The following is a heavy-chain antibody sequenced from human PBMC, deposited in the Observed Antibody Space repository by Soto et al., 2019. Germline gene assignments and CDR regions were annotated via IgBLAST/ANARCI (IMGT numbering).Heavy chain of an antibody. J-gene: IGHJ4*02. V-gene: IGHV3-21*01. CDR3: ARGGGSCCYYFDY. D-gene: IGHD2-2*01. CDR2: ISSSSSYI. Sequence: GGSLRLSCAASGFTFSSYSMNWVRQAPGKGLEWVSSISSSSSYIYYADSVKGRFTISRDNAKNSLYLQMNSLRAEDTAVYYCARGGGSCCYYFDYWGQGTLVTVSS. CDR1: GFTFSSYS.